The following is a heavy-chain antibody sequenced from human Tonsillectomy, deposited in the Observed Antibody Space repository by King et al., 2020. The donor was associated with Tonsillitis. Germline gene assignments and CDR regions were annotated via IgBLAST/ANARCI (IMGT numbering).Heavy chain of an antibody. Sequence: TLKESGPTLVKPTQTLTLTCTFSGFSLSSSGVGVGWIRQPPGKALEWLALIFWDDDKRYSPSLKNRLTIIQDTSKNQGVLTMTNMDPVDTATYYCAHSFIDISGHIGCFYHWGQGTLVTVSS. J-gene: IGHJ1*01. V-gene: IGHV2-5*02. CDR2: IFWDDDK. CDR1: GFSLSSSGVG. D-gene: IGHD3-22*01. CDR3: AHSFIDISGHIGCFYH.